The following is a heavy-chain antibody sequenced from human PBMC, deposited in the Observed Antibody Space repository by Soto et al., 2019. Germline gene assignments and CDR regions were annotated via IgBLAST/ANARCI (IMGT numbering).Heavy chain of an antibody. J-gene: IGHJ4*02. Sequence: ASVKVSCKASGYTFTGYYMHWVRQAPGQGLEWMGWINPNSGGTNYAQKFQGRVTMTRDTSISTAYMELSRLRSDDTAVYYCARVKWELLRLFDYWGQRTLVTVSS. CDR3: ARVKWELLRLFDY. D-gene: IGHD1-26*01. CDR1: GYTFTGYY. V-gene: IGHV1-2*02. CDR2: INPNSGGT.